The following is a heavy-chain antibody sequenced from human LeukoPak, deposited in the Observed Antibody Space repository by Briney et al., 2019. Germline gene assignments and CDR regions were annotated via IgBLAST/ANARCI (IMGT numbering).Heavy chain of an antibody. CDR3: ARWARYSSGWYYFDY. J-gene: IGHJ4*02. CDR2: INPNSGGT. D-gene: IGHD6-19*01. CDR1: GYTFTGYY. V-gene: IGHV1-2*02. Sequence: ASVKVSCKASGYTFTGYYMHWVRQAPGQGLEWMGWINPNSGGTNYAQKFQGGVMITADESTSTAYMELSSLRSEDTAVYYCARWARYSSGWYYFDYWGQGTLVTVSS.